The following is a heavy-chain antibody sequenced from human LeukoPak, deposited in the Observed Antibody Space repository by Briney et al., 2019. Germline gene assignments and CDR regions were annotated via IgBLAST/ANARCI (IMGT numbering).Heavy chain of an antibody. CDR2: ISGSGGST. D-gene: IGHD3-10*01. CDR1: GFTFRSYA. Sequence: GGSLRLSCAASGFTFRSYAMSWVRQAPGKGLEWVSAISGSGGSTYYADSVKGRFTISRDNSKNTLYLQMNSLRAEDTAVYYCAKGEVLWFGELLYYYYGMDVWGQGTTVTVSS. V-gene: IGHV3-23*01. CDR3: AKGEVLWFGELLYYYYGMDV. J-gene: IGHJ6*02.